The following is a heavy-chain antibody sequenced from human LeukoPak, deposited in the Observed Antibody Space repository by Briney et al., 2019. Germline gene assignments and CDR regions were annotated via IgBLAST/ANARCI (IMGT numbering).Heavy chain of an antibody. D-gene: IGHD2-21*01. CDR2: MYSDGGT. CDR3: ARDIAYCRGDCYTAN. V-gene: IGHV3-66*02. CDR1: GVIVNINY. J-gene: IGHJ4*02. Sequence: GGSLRLSCAASGVIVNINYMSWVRQAPGKGLEWVSVMYSDGGTYYADSVKGRFTISRDNSKNTLYLQMNSLRAEDTAVYYCARDIAYCRGDCYTANWGQGTLVTVSS.